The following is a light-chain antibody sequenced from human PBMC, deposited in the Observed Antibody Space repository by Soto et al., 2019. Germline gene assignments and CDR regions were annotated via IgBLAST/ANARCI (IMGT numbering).Light chain of an antibody. CDR2: AAS. Sequence: AIRMTQSPSSLSASTGDRVTITCRASQGISSYLAWYQQKPGKAPKLLIYAASTLQSGVPSRFSGSGSGTDFTLTISCLPSEDFATYYCQQYYSYPPMYTFGQGTKLEIK. CDR1: QGISSY. CDR3: QQYYSYPPMYT. V-gene: IGKV1-8*01. J-gene: IGKJ2*01.